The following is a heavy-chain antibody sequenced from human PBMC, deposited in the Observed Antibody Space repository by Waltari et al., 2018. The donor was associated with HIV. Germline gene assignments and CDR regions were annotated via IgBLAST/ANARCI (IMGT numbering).Heavy chain of an antibody. Sequence: QVQLVKSGGGVVQRGRSLRLSCEAAGLIFSIYGMHWVRQAPGKGLEWVAVIWSDGSNKYYAYSVKGRFTISRDNSKNTLYLQMNSLRAEDTAVYYCASAAGPFDNWGQGTLVTVSS. CDR3: ASAAGPFDN. CDR2: IWSDGSNK. V-gene: IGHV3-33*01. CDR1: GLIFSIYG. J-gene: IGHJ4*02. D-gene: IGHD6-13*01.